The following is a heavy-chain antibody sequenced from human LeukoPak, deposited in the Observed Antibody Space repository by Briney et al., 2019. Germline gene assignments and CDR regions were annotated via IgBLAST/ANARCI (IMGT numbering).Heavy chain of an antibody. Sequence: GGSLRLSCAASGFTLSSYSMNWVRQAPGKGLEWVSYISSSSTHIYYADSVKGRFTISRDNARNSLYLQMNSLRAEDTAIHYCARSEHSSSSFDYWGQGTLVTVSS. CDR3: ARSEHSSSSFDY. D-gene: IGHD6-6*01. V-gene: IGHV3-21*01. CDR1: GFTLSSYS. CDR2: ISSSSTHI. J-gene: IGHJ4*02.